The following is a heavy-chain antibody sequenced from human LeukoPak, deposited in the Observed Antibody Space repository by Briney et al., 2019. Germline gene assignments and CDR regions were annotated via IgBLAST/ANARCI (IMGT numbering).Heavy chain of an antibody. CDR3: AKGPYDYVWGTYLDC. D-gene: IGHD3-16*02. CDR1: VFTFSSYA. CDR2: IRSSGTST. V-gene: IGHV3-23*01. J-gene: IGHJ4*02. Sequence: PGGSLRLSCAASVFTFSSYAMSWVRRAPGKGLEWVSGIRSSGTSTYYADSVKGLFTISRDHSTNTLYLQMNRLRAEDTALYFCAKGPYDYVWGTYLDCWGQGNLVTVSP.